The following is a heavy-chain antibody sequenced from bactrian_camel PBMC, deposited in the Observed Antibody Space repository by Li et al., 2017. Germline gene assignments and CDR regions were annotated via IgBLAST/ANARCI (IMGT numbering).Heavy chain of an antibody. V-gene: IGHV3S55*01. D-gene: IGHD1*01. CDR2: ISSDGST. CDR1: GHISSSCG. CDR3: SNRARDDIATENDFRF. J-gene: IGHJ6*01. Sequence: VQLVESGGGSAQAGGSLRLSCAVSGHISSSCGMGWYRQAPGKEREEVSSISSDGSTYYTDSVKGRFTIPRDNAKNTLLLQLNSLKTEDTAMYYCSNRARDDIATENDFRFWGQGTQVTVS.